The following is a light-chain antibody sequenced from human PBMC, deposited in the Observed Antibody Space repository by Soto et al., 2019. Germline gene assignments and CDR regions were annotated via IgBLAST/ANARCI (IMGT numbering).Light chain of an antibody. V-gene: IGKV1-39*01. CDR1: QTITNY. Sequence: DIQMTQSPSSLSASVGDRVTITCRASQTITNYLNWYQQKPGKAPKLLIYEASSLQSGVPSRISGSGSGTDFTLTISSLEPEDFAVYYCQQRYNWPLAFGGGTKVDIK. J-gene: IGKJ4*01. CDR3: QQRYNWPLA. CDR2: EAS.